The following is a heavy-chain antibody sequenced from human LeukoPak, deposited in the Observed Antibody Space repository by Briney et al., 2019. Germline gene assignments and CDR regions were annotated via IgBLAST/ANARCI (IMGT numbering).Heavy chain of an antibody. CDR2: ISSSGSTI. CDR3: ARGNMVRGVTHYYYYGMDV. V-gene: IGHV3-11*01. CDR1: GFTFSDYY. J-gene: IGHJ6*02. D-gene: IGHD3-10*01. Sequence: PGGSLRLSCAASGFTFSDYYMSWIRQAPGKGLEWASYISSSGSTIYYADSVKGRFTISRDNAKNSLYLQMNSLRAEDTAVYYCARGNMVRGVTHYYYYGMDVWGQGTTVTVSS.